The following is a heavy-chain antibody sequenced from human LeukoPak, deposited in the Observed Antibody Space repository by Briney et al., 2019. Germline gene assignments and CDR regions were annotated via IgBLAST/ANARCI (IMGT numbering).Heavy chain of an antibody. D-gene: IGHD3-22*01. CDR2: ISGSGSTI. Sequence: GGSLRLSCAASGFTFSSYEMNWVRQAPGKGLEWVSYISGSGSTIYYADSVKGRFTISRDNSKNTLYLQMNSLRAEDTAVYYCARDANYYDSSGYLYYFDYWGQGTLVTVSS. J-gene: IGHJ4*02. CDR3: ARDANYYDSSGYLYYFDY. CDR1: GFTFSSYE. V-gene: IGHV3-48*03.